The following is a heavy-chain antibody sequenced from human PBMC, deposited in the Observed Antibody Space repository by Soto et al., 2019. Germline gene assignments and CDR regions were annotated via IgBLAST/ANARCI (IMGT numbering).Heavy chain of an antibody. CDR1: GYTFYSHS. CDR3: ARCIQGDYYYGMDV. V-gene: IGHV1-18*01. Sequence: QAQLVQSGAEVKKPGAPVKVSCKASGYTFYSHSISWVRQAPGQGLEWMGRINGDYGNTQYAQKFRGRVTMTTDTSTTTVYMELTNLRSDDTAVYYCARCIQGDYYYGMDVWGQGTTVTVSS. J-gene: IGHJ6*02. CDR2: INGDYGNT. D-gene: IGHD5-18*01.